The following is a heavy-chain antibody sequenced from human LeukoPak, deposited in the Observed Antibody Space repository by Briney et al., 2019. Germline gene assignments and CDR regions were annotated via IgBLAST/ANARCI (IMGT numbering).Heavy chain of an antibody. Sequence: GGSLRLSCAASGFTFSSYSMNWVRQAPGKGLEWVSSISSSSSYIYYADSVKGRFTISRDNSKNSLYLQMNSLRAEDTAVYYYSREYLAIVREVRLLRAFGSWGQVTMVTV. CDR3: SREYLAIVREVRLLRAFGS. D-gene: IGHD3-10*01. CDR1: GFTFSSYS. V-gene: IGHV3-21*04. CDR2: ISSSSSYI. J-gene: IGHJ3*02.